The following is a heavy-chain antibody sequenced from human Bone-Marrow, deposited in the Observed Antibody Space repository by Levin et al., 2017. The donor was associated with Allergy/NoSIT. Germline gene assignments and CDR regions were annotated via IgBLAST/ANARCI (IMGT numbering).Heavy chain of an antibody. CDR2: SSSTGDYI. V-gene: IGHV3-21*01. CDR1: GFTFSSYT. D-gene: IGHD6-19*01. J-gene: IGHJ5*02. Sequence: PGGSLRLSCVGSGFTFSSYTMNWVRQAPGKGLEWVASSSSTGDYINYADSVKGRFTISRDNAKNSLYLEMNSLRDEDTAVYYCARESVLYCSATTCSHFDPWGQGTLVTVSS. CDR3: ARESVLYCSATTCSHFDP.